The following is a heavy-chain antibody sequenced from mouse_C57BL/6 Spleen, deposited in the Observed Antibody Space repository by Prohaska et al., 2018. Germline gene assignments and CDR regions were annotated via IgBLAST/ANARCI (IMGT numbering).Heavy chain of an antibody. CDR2: IKSDGCAI. D-gene: IGHD6-1*01. J-gene: IGHJ1*03. CDR3: MRYASTYWYFYV. V-gene: IGHV11-2*01. CDR1: GFTFSGFW. Sequence: EVQLLETGGGLVQPGGSRGLSCEGSGFTFSGFWMSWVRQTHGKTLEWIGDIKSDGCAIKYAPSIKDRFTIFRDNDKSTLYLHMIIVRSEDTATYFCMRYASTYWYFYVRGNGTTVPVSS.